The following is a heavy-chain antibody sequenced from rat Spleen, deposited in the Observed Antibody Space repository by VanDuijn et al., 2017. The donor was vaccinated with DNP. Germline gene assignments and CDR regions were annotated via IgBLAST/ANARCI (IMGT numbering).Heavy chain of an antibody. J-gene: IGHJ2*01. CDR2: ITPDGNNT. CDR1: GFIFSDYN. D-gene: IGHD1-3*01. V-gene: IGHV5-7*01. CDR3: ARHEVAAFDY. Sequence: EVQLVDSGGGLVQPGGSLKVSCAASGFIFSDYNMAWIRQAPKKGLEWVATITPDGNNTYYRDSVKGRFTVSRDNAKSSLHLQMDSLRSEDTATYYCARHEVAAFDYWGQGIMVTVSS.